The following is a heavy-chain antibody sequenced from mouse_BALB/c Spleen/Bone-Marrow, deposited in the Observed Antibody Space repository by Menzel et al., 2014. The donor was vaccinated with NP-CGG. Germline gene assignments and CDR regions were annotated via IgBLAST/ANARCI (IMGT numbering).Heavy chain of an antibody. CDR2: ILPGSGST. V-gene: IGHV1-9*01. Sequence: VQLVEPGTELMKPGASVKISCKATGYTFSSYWIEWVNQRPGHGLEWIGEILPGSGSTNYNEKFKGKATFTADTSSNTAYMRLSSLTSEDSAVYYCARRGHGFAWFAYWGQGTLVTVSA. CDR1: GYTFSSYW. CDR3: ARRGHGFAWFAY. J-gene: IGHJ3*01. D-gene: IGHD1-2*01.